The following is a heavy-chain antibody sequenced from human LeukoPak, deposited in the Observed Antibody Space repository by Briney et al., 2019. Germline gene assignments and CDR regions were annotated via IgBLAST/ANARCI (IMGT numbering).Heavy chain of an antibody. CDR3: ARGLQMSYDFWSGYYSINWFDP. Sequence: SETLSLTCTVSGGSISSYYWSWIRQPPGKGLEWIGYIYYSGSTNYNPSLKSRVTISVDTSKNQFSLKLSSVTAADTAVYYCARGLQMSYDFWSGYYSINWFDPWGQGTLVTVSS. V-gene: IGHV4-59*01. D-gene: IGHD3-3*01. CDR2: IYYSGST. J-gene: IGHJ5*02. CDR1: GGSISSYY.